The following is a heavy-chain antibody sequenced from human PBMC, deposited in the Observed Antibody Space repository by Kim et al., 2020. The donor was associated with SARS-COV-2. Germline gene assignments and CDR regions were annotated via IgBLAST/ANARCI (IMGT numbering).Heavy chain of an antibody. CDR1: GFTFSSYA. CDR2: ISYDGSNK. CDR3: ASGRSLLSYFFDY. Sequence: GGSLRLSCAASGFTFSSYAMHWVRQAPGKGLEWVAVISYDGSNKYYADSVKGRFTISRDNSKNTLYLQMNSLRAEDTAVYYCASGRSLLSYFFDYWGQGTLVTVSS. D-gene: IGHD3-10*01. J-gene: IGHJ4*02. V-gene: IGHV3-30*04.